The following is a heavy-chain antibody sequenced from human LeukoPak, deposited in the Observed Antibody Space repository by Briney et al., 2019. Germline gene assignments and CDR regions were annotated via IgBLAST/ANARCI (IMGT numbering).Heavy chain of an antibody. Sequence: ASVKVSCKASGYTFTSYGISWVRQAPGQGLEWMGWISAYNGNTNYAQKLQGRVTMTTDTSTSTACMELRSLRSDDTAVYYCARYGTAIAAHSHYYFDYWGQGTLVTVSS. CDR1: GYTFTSYG. CDR3: ARYGTAIAAHSHYYFDY. V-gene: IGHV1-18*01. J-gene: IGHJ4*02. D-gene: IGHD6-6*01. CDR2: ISAYNGNT.